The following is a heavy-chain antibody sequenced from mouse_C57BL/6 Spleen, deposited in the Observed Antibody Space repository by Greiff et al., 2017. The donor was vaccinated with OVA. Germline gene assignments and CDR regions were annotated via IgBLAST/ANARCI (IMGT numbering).Heavy chain of an antibody. D-gene: IGHD2-3*01. CDR3: AREADGYFDY. J-gene: IGHJ2*01. Sequence: VQLQQSGPELVKPGASVKISCKASGYSFTGYYMNWVKQSPEKSLEWIGEINPSTGGTTYNQKFKAKATLTVDKSSSTAYMQLKSLTSEDSAVYYCAREADGYFDYWGQGTTRTVSS. CDR1: GYSFTGYY. V-gene: IGHV1-42*01. CDR2: INPSTGGT.